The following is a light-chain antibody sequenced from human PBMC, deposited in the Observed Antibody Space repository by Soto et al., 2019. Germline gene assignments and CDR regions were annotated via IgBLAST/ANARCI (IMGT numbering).Light chain of an antibody. CDR3: QQYYSYPPYT. Sequence: AIRMTQSPSSLSASTGDRVTITCRASQGISSYLAWYQQKPGKAPKLLIYAASTLQSGVPSRFSGSGSGTDFTITISCRQSEDVATYYCQQYYSYPPYTFGQGTKLEIK. J-gene: IGKJ2*01. CDR2: AAS. V-gene: IGKV1-8*01. CDR1: QGISSY.